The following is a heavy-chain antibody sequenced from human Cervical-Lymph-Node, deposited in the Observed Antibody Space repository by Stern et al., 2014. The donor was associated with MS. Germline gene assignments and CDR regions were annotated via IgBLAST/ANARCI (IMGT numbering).Heavy chain of an antibody. CDR2: IYHSGNI. V-gene: IGHV4-4*02. CDR1: GSSITTSNW. D-gene: IGHD4-17*01. J-gene: IGHJ5*01. Sequence: QEQLQESGPGLVKPSGTLSLTCGVSGSSITTSNWWTWVRQPPGKGLEWIGEIYHSGNINFNPSLKSRVTMSVDKSKNQISLKLTSVPAADTAVYYCARGEVTTWFDSWGPGTLVTVSS. CDR3: ARGEVTTWFDS.